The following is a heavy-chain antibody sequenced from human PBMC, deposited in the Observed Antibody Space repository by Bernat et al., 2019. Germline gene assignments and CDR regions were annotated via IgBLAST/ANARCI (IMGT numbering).Heavy chain of an antibody. V-gene: IGHV3-33*01. J-gene: IGHJ4*02. CDR2: IWYDGSNK. CDR1: GFTFSSYG. D-gene: IGHD3-22*01. Sequence: QVQLVESGGGVVQPGRSLRLSCAASGFTFSSYGMHWVRQAPGKGLEWVAVIWYDGSNKYYADSVKGRFTISRDNSKNTMYLQMNSLRAEDTAVYYCAREIYDSSGYYRVRYFDYWGQGTLVTVSS. CDR3: AREIYDSSGYYRVRYFDY.